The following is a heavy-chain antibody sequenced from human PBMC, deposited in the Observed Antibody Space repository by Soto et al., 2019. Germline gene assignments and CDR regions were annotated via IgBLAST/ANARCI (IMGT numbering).Heavy chain of an antibody. CDR1: GFTFSTYG. V-gene: IGHV3-30*18. D-gene: IGHD2-15*01. Sequence: QVQLVESGGGVVQPGRSLRLSCAASGFTFSTYGMHWVRQAPGKGLEWVALISSDGGSKFYADSVKGRFTISRDNSKNTLYLQMNSLRAEDTAVCYCAKVGFCSGGTCYSDDAFDMWGQGTLVTVSS. CDR3: AKVGFCSGGTCYSDDAFDM. CDR2: ISSDGGSK. J-gene: IGHJ3*02.